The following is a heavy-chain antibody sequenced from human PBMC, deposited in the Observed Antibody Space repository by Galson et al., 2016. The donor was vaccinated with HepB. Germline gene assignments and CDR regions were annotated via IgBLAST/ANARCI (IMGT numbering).Heavy chain of an antibody. J-gene: IGHJ4*02. D-gene: IGHD6-19*01. CDR3: ARDWLVAVFDY. CDR2: ISAHNGNT. CDR1: GYTFASYG. Sequence: SVKVSCKASGYTFASYGIHWVRQAPGQGLEWMGWISAHNGNTNYAQKFQGRVTMTTDTSTSTAYMELRSLRSDDAAVYYCARDWLVAVFDYWGQGTLVTVSS. V-gene: IGHV1-18*01.